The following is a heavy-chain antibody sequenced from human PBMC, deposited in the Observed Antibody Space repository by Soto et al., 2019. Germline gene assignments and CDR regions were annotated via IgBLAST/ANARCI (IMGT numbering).Heavy chain of an antibody. V-gene: IGHV1-69*13. Sequence: SVKRSCKASGGTFSSYAISWVRQAPGQGLEWMGGIIPIFGTANYAQKFQGRVTITADESTSTAYMELSSLRSEDTAVYYCARGPGGGRFGVGDFDICGKGTMVTVS. CDR1: GGTFSSYA. CDR3: ARGPGGGRFGVGDFDI. J-gene: IGHJ3*02. D-gene: IGHD3-3*01. CDR2: IIPIFGTA.